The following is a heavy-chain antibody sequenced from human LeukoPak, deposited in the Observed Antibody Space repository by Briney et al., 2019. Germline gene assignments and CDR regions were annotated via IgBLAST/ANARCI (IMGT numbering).Heavy chain of an antibody. CDR1: GGSFSGYY. J-gene: IGHJ4*02. CDR3: ASGRTTAEDY. V-gene: IGHV4-34*01. Sequence: PSETLSLTCAVYGGSFSGYYWSWIRQPPGKGLEWIGEINHSGSTNYNPSLKSRVTISVDTSENQFSLKLSSVTAADTAVYYCASGRTTAEDYWGQGTLVTVSS. CDR2: INHSGST. D-gene: IGHD6-13*01.